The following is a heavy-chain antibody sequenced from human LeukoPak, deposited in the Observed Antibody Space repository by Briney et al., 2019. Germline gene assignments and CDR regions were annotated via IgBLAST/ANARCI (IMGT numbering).Heavy chain of an antibody. V-gene: IGHV3-66*02. D-gene: IGHD6-13*01. CDR2: IYSGGST. Sequence: GGSLRLSCAASGFTVSSNYMSWVRQAPGKGLEWVSLIYSGGSTYYADSVKGRFTISRDNSKNTLYFQMNSLRAGDTAVYYCARGGYSSSSIDYWGQGTLVTVSS. J-gene: IGHJ4*02. CDR3: ARGGYSSSSIDY. CDR1: GFTVSSNY.